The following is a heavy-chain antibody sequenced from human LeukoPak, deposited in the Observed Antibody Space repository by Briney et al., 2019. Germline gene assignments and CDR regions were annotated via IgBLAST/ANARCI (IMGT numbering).Heavy chain of an antibody. Sequence: SSETLSLTCAVYGGSFSGYYWSWIRQPPGKGLEWIGEINHSGSTNYNPPLKSRVTISVDTSKNQFSLKLSSVTAADTAVYYCARRSYDGSGYYYVDYWGQGTLVTVSS. J-gene: IGHJ4*02. CDR3: ARRSYDGSGYYYVDY. V-gene: IGHV4-34*01. D-gene: IGHD3-22*01. CDR2: INHSGST. CDR1: GGSFSGYY.